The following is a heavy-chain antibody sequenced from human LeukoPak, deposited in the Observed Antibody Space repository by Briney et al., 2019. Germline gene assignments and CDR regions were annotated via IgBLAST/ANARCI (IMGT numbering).Heavy chain of an antibody. Sequence: PSETLSLTCTVSGGSISSYYWSWIRQPPGKGLEWIGNIYYSGSTNYNPSLKSRVTISVDTSKNQFSLKLSSVTAADTAVYYCASFKPTYYYDSSGYYKGPTWFDPWGQGTLVTVSS. J-gene: IGHJ5*02. CDR1: GGSISSYY. D-gene: IGHD3-22*01. V-gene: IGHV4-59*12. CDR3: ASFKPTYYYDSSGYYKGPTWFDP. CDR2: IYYSGST.